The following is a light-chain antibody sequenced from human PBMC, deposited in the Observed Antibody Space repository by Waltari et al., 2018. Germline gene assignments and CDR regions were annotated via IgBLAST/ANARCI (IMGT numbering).Light chain of an antibody. Sequence: EIVLTQSPGTLSLSPGERATLFCRASQSVTRTLAWYQQKSGQAPRLLIYDASSRATGIPDRFSGSGYGTDFILTISRLEPEDFAVYYCQKYGTLPATFGQGTKVEIK. CDR1: QSVTRT. CDR3: QKYGTLPAT. J-gene: IGKJ1*01. CDR2: DAS. V-gene: IGKV3-20*01.